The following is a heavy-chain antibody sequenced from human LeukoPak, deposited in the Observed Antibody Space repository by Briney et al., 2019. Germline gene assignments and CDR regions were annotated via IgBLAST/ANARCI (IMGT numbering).Heavy chain of an antibody. CDR1: GFTFSSYG. CDR3: AREGFLAAVNFDY. CDR2: IRYDGSNK. J-gene: IGHJ4*02. D-gene: IGHD6-13*01. Sequence: GGSLRLSCAASGFTFSSYGMHWVRQAPGKGLEWVAFIRYDGSNKYYADSVKGRFTISRDNSKNTLYLQMNSLRAEDTAVYYCAREGFLAAVNFDYWGQGTLVTVSS. V-gene: IGHV3-30*02.